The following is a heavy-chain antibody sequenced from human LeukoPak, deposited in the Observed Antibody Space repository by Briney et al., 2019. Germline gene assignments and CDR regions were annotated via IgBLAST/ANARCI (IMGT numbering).Heavy chain of an antibody. CDR1: GFTFSSYA. CDR2: ISYDGSNK. D-gene: IGHD4-11*01. CDR3: ARGDYLNDAFDI. V-gene: IGHV3-30-3*01. Sequence: GGSLRLSCAASGFTFSSYAMHWVRQAPGKGLEWVAVISYDGSNKYYADSVKGRFTISRDNSKNTLYLQMNSLRAEDTAVYYCARGDYLNDAFDIWGQRTMVTVSS. J-gene: IGHJ3*02.